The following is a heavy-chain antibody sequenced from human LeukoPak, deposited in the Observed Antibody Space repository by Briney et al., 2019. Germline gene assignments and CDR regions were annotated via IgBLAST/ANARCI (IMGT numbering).Heavy chain of an antibody. J-gene: IGHJ4*02. CDR2: ISGSGGST. D-gene: IGHD6-6*01. Sequence: PGGSLRLSCAASGFTFSSYAMSWVRQPPGKGLEWVSAISGSGGSTHYADSVKGRFTNSRDNSKNTLYLQMNSLRAEDTAVYYCAKARQPYSSSSGFDYWGQGTLVTVSS. CDR1: GFTFSSYA. V-gene: IGHV3-23*01. CDR3: AKARQPYSSSSGFDY.